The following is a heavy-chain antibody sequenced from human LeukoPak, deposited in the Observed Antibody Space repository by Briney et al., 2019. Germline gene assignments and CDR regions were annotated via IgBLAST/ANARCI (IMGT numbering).Heavy chain of an antibody. CDR1: GYTFTNYV. V-gene: IGHV1-69*13. CDR3: ARPNGGYYDSSGPYRGYYYYMDV. J-gene: IGHJ6*03. CDR2: IIPIFGTA. Sequence: ASVKVSCKASGYTFTNYVMNWVRQAPGQGLEWMGGIIPIFGTANYAQKFQGRVTITADESTSTAYMELSSLRSEDTAVYYCARPNGGYYDSSGPYRGYYYYMDVWGKGTTVTVSS. D-gene: IGHD3-22*01.